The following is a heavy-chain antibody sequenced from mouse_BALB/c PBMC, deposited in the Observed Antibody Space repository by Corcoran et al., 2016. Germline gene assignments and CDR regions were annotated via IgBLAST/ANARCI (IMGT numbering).Heavy chain of an antibody. V-gene: IGHV14-3*02. CDR2: IDPANGNT. D-gene: IGHD2-1*01. J-gene: IGHJ2*01. CDR1: GFNIKDTY. Sequence: EVHLQPSGAELVKPGASVKLSCTASGFNIKDTYMHWVKQRPEQGLEWIGKIDPANGNTKYDPKFQGKATITADTSSNTAYLHLSSLTSEDTAVYYCARWGNSLYDYWGQGPTLTVSS. CDR3: ARWGNSLYDY.